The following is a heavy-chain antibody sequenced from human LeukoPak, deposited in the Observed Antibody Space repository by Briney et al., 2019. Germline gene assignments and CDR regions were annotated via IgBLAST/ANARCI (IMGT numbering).Heavy chain of an antibody. V-gene: IGHV1-24*01. D-gene: IGHD3-3*01. Sequence: ASVKVSYKVSGYTLTELSMHWVRQAPGKGLEWMEGFDPEDGETIYAQKFQGRVTMTEDTSTDTAYMELSSLRSEDTAVYYCATTDLRFLEWLPPDYWGQGTLVTVSS. CDR3: ATTDLRFLEWLPPDY. J-gene: IGHJ4*02. CDR1: GYTLTELS. CDR2: FDPEDGET.